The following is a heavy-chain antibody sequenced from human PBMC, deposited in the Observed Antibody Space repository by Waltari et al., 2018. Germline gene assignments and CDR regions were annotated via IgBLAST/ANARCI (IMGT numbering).Heavy chain of an antibody. CDR3: AREGRNYGMDV. Sequence: QVQLQQWGAGLLKPSETLSLTCAVYGGSFSGYYWSRLRQPPGEGMEWIGEIKHRGRTKYNPSLQRRVTISVDTSKNQVSLRLGSVTAADTAVYYCAREGRNYGMDVWGQGTTVTVSS. CDR1: GGSFSGYY. D-gene: IGHD3-10*01. CDR2: IKHRGRT. V-gene: IGHV4-34*01. J-gene: IGHJ6*02.